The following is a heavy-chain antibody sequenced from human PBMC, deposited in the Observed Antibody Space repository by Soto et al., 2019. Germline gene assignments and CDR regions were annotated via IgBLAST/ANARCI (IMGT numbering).Heavy chain of an antibody. CDR1: GGSISSYY. V-gene: IGHV4-59*08. CDR3: ARVGYDYSNHNWFDP. J-gene: IGHJ5*02. CDR2: IYYSGST. D-gene: IGHD4-4*01. Sequence: SETLSLTCTVSGGSISSYYWSWIRQPPGKGLEWIGYIYYSGSTNYNPSLKSRVTISVDTSKNQFSLKLSSVTAADTAVYYCARVGYDYSNHNWFDPWGQGTLVTVSS.